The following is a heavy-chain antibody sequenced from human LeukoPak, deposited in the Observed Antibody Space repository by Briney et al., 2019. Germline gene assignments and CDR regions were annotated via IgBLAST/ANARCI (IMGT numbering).Heavy chain of an antibody. CDR2: INRSGST. CDR1: GGSFSGYY. Sequence: SETLSLTCAVYGGSFSGYYWSWIRQPPGKGLEWSGEINRSGSTNYNPSLKSRVTISVDTSKNQFSLKLSSVTAADTAVYYCARAPGAMIFGVVRRAYYYYGMDVWGQGTTVTVSS. CDR3: ARAPGAMIFGVVRRAYYYYGMDV. J-gene: IGHJ6*02. V-gene: IGHV4-34*01. D-gene: IGHD3/OR15-3a*01.